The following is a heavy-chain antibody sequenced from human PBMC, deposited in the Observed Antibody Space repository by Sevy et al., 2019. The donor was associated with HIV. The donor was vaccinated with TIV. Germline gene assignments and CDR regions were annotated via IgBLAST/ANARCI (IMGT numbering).Heavy chain of an antibody. CDR3: ARLRTTGEYYFDY. CDR1: GGSISSSSYY. V-gene: IGHV4-39*01. CDR2: VYYSGVT. J-gene: IGHJ4*02. Sequence: SETLSLTCTVSGGSISSSSYYWGWIRQPPGKGLEWIGSVYYSGVTSYNPSLKRRVTISVDTSKNQFSLKLSSVTAAETAVYYCARLRTTGEYYFDYWGQGTLVTVSS. D-gene: IGHD7-27*01.